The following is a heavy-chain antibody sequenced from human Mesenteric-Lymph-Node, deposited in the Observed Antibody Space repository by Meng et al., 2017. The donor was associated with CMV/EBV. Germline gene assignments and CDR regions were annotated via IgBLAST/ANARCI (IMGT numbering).Heavy chain of an antibody. J-gene: IGHJ2*01. V-gene: IGHV3-30*04. D-gene: IGHD3-10*01. CDR1: GFPFSSYA. CDR2: ISYDGSNK. CDR3: ARDGSELGSYWYFDF. Sequence: SGFPFSSYAVHWVRPAPGKGLDWVTFISYDGSNKYYADSVKGRFTISRDNSKNTLYLQMNSLRAEDTAVYYCARDGSELGSYWYFDFWGRGTLVTVSS.